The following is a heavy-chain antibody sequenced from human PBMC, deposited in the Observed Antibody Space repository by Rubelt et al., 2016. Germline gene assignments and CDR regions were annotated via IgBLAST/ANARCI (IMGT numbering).Heavy chain of an antibody. V-gene: IGHV1-69*04. CDR2: IIPILGIA. CDR3: ASAITMDRGRDWYFDR. J-gene: IGHJ2*01. D-gene: IGHD3-10*01. Sequence: KPGSSVKVSCKASGGTFSSYAISWVRQAPGQGLEWMGRIIPILGIANYAQKFQGRVTITADKSTSTAYMELSSLRSEDTAVYYCASAITMDRGRDWYFDRWGRGTLVTVSS. CDR1: GGTFSSYA.